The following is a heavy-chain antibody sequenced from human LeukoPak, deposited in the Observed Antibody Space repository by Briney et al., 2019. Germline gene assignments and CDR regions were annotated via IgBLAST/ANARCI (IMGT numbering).Heavy chain of an antibody. CDR2: INHSGST. V-gene: IGHV4-34*01. CDR3: ARGLGRITIFVVVTYFDY. J-gene: IGHJ4*02. D-gene: IGHD3-3*01. Sequence: PSETLSLTCAVYGGSFSGYYWSWIRQPPGKGLEWIGEINHSGSTNYNPSLKSRVTISVDTSKNQFSLKLSSVTAADTAVYYCARGLGRITIFVVVTYFDYWGQGTLVTVSS. CDR1: GGSFSGYY.